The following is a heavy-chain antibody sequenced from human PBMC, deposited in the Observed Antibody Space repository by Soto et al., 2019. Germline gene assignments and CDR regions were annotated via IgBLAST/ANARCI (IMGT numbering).Heavy chain of an antibody. D-gene: IGHD6-19*01. J-gene: IGHJ6*02. V-gene: IGHV4-59*01. CDR2: IYYSGST. CDR1: GGSISSYY. CDR3: ARDLIAVAGHYGMDV. Sequence: SETLSLTCTVSGGSISSYYWSWIRQPPGKGLEWIGYIYYSGSTNYNPPLKSRVTISVDTSKNQFSLKLSSVTAADTAVYYCARDLIAVAGHYGMDVWGQGTTVTVSS.